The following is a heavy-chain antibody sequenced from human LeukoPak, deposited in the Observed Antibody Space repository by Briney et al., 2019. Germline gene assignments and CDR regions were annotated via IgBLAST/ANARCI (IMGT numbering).Heavy chain of an antibody. Sequence: PGGSLRLSCAASGFTFTNYAMSWVRQAPGKGLEWVSGIGGGDDDRYHADSVRGRLTISRDNSKSTVFLQMNSLRAEDTAVYYCAKDAISMNGIWDAFDVWGQGTMVTVSS. D-gene: IGHD2-21*01. J-gene: IGHJ3*01. CDR1: GFTFTNYA. CDR2: IGGGDDDR. V-gene: IGHV3-23*01. CDR3: AKDAISMNGIWDAFDV.